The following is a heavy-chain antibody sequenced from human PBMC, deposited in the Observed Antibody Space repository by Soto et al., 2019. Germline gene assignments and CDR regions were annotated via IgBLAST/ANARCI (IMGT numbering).Heavy chain of an antibody. V-gene: IGHV4-34*01. J-gene: IGHJ5*02. D-gene: IGHD3-22*01. CDR1: GGSFSDYSWN. Sequence: EKLSVTYAVYGGSFSDYSWNWNWIRQPPGKGLEWIGEINHSGSTSHNPSLKSRVTLSLDTSKNQFSLILTSVTAADTAMYYCSTRAYDTNGYYRFDPWGHGTLGTVS. CDR2: INHSGST. CDR3: STRAYDTNGYYRFDP.